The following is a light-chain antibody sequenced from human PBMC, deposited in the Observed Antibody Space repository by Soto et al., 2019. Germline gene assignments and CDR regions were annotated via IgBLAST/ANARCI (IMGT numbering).Light chain of an antibody. CDR2: DAS. CDR3: QQYNTYPET. Sequence: MTQSPSTLSASVGDRDTIPCRASQSISSGLAWYQQKAGNAPKLLIYDASTLESGVPSRFSGSGSGTEFTLTITSLQPDDFATYYCQQYNTYPETFGQGTKVDIK. J-gene: IGKJ1*01. V-gene: IGKV1-5*01. CDR1: QSISSG.